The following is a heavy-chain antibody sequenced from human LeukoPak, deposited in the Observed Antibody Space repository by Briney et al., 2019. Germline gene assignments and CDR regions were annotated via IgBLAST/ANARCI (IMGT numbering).Heavy chain of an antibody. CDR2: IGAYNGNT. Sequence: ASVKVSCKASGYTFTSYGISWVRQAPGQGLEWMGWIGAYNGNTNYAQKLQGRVTMTTDTSTSTAYMELRSLRSDDTAVYYCARSQSIVVVTAIPYWGQGTLVTVSS. J-gene: IGHJ4*02. D-gene: IGHD2-21*02. CDR3: ARSQSIVVVTAIPY. CDR1: GYTFTSYG. V-gene: IGHV1-18*01.